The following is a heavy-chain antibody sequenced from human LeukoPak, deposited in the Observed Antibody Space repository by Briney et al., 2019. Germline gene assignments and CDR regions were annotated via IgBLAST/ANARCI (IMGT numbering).Heavy chain of an antibody. Sequence: SETLSLTCTVSGGSISSYYWSWIRQPPGKGLEWIGYIYYSGSTNYNPSLKSRVTISVDTSKNQFSLKLSSVTAADTAVYYCARDRYMMGDAFDIWGQGTMVTVSS. CDR1: GGSISSYY. D-gene: IGHD5-24*01. J-gene: IGHJ3*02. V-gene: IGHV4-59*01. CDR3: ARDRYMMGDAFDI. CDR2: IYYSGST.